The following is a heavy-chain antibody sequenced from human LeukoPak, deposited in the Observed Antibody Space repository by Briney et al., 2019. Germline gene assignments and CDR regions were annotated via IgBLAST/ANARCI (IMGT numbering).Heavy chain of an antibody. V-gene: IGHV4-4*07. CDR3: ARGRTPGYCSSTSCYRARYMDV. J-gene: IGHJ6*03. CDR2: IYTSGST. CDR1: GGSISSYY. Sequence: SETLSLTCTVSGGSISSYYWSWIRQPAGKGLEWIGRIYTSGSTNYNPSLKSRVTMSVDTSKNQFSLKLSSVTAADTAVYYCARGRTPGYCSSTSCYRARYMDVWGKGTTVTVSS. D-gene: IGHD2-2*02.